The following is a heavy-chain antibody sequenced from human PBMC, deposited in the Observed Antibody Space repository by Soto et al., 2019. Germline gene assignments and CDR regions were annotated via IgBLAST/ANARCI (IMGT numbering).Heavy chain of an antibody. J-gene: IGHJ4*02. Sequence: QVQLVQSGAEVKKPGASVKVSCKTSGYTFTSYFMHWVRQAPGQGLEWMGIINPTVGSTSYAQKFQGRVTMTRDTSTSTVYMELCSLRSEDTAVYYCARDLLSGCLDYWGQGTRVTVSS. CDR2: INPTVGST. CDR1: GYTFTSYF. V-gene: IGHV1-46*01. CDR3: ARDLLSGCLDY. D-gene: IGHD3-22*01.